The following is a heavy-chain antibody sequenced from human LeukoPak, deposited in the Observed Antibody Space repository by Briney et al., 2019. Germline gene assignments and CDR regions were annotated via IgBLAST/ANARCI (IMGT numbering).Heavy chain of an antibody. J-gene: IGHJ4*02. V-gene: IGHV3-23*01. CDR1: GFTFSSYA. CDR2: ISGCGGST. D-gene: IGHD6-13*01. Sequence: GGSLRLSCAASGFTFSSYAMSWVRQAPGKGLEWVSAISGCGGSTYYADSVKGRFTISRDNAKNSLYLQMNSLRAEDTAVYYCAREVLRGAAGRAWGLGYWGQGTLVTVSS. CDR3: AREVLRGAAGRAWGLGY.